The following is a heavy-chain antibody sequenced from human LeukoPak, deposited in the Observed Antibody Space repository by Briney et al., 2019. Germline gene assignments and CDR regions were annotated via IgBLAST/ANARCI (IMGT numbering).Heavy chain of an antibody. J-gene: IGHJ5*02. V-gene: IGHV3-74*01. Sequence: PGGSLRLSCEAPGFTFRRSTMNWVRPAPGKGLVWVSRINSDGSSTSYADSVKGRFTISRDTAQNTLYMQMNRLRAEDTAVYYCVRRGGGNYGNWVDPWGQGTLVTVSS. CDR2: INSDGSST. CDR3: VRRGGGNYGNWVDP. CDR1: GFTFRRST. D-gene: IGHD4-23*01.